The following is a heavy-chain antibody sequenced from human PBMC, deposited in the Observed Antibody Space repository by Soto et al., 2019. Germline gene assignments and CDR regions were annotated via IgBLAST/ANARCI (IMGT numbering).Heavy chain of an antibody. V-gene: IGHV3-74*01. CDR3: ARDGGGLIWFGEFYFDY. D-gene: IGHD3-10*01. Sequence: GGSLRLSCAASGFTFSSYWMHWVRQAPGKGLVWVSRINSDGSSTSYADSVKGRFTISRDNAKNTLYLQMNSLRAEDTAVYYCARDGGGLIWFGEFYFDYWGQGTLVTVSS. CDR1: GFTFSSYW. J-gene: IGHJ4*02. CDR2: INSDGSST.